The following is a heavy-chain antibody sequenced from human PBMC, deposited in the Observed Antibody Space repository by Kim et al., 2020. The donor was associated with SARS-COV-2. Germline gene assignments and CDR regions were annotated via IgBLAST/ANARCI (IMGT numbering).Heavy chain of an antibody. D-gene: IGHD2-15*01. CDR3: ARGARYCSGGSCYYYYYYMDV. Sequence: SETLSLTCAVSGGSISSGGYSWSWIRQPPGKGLEWIGYIYHSGSTYYNPSLKRRVTISVDRSKNQFSLKLSSVTAADTAVYYCARGARYCSGGSCYYYYYYMDVWGKGTTVTVSS. CDR1: GGSISSGGYS. CDR2: IYHSGST. V-gene: IGHV4-30-2*01. J-gene: IGHJ6*03.